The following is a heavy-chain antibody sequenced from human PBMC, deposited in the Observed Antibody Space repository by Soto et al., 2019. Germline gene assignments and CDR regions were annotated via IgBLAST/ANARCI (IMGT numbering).Heavy chain of an antibody. D-gene: IGHD6-25*01. Sequence: GGSLRLSCAASGFTFNKYAMTWVRQPPGKGLEWVSAISGSGEATFYADSVRGRFTISRDNSESTLYLQMNSLRAEDTAVYFCAKDLRAPAAKNFDYWGQGTLVTAPQ. V-gene: IGHV3-23*01. CDR3: AKDLRAPAAKNFDY. CDR2: ISGSGEAT. CDR1: GFTFNKYA. J-gene: IGHJ4*02.